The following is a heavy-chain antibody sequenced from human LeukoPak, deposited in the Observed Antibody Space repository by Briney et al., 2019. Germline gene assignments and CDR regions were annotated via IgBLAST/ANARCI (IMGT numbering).Heavy chain of an antibody. D-gene: IGHD5-12*01. CDR1: GYTVTGCY. J-gene: IGHJ4*02. Sequence: GASVTVSCKASGYTVTGCYMHWVRQAPGQGLEGMGWINPNSGGTKYAQKFKGRLTRTRDTSISTAYMEPSRLRSDDTAVYYCARAATWTTLDYWGQGTLVTVSS. CDR3: ARAATWTTLDY. CDR2: INPNSGGT. V-gene: IGHV1-2*02.